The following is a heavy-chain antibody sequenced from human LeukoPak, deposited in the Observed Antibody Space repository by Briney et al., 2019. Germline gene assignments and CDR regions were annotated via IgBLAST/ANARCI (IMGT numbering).Heavy chain of an antibody. CDR2: IKEDGSET. D-gene: IGHD1-1*01. CDR1: GFSFSNYW. CDR3: AKWRRGQSELEH. V-gene: IGHV3-7*01. J-gene: IGHJ1*01. Sequence: VGSLRLSCAAPGFSFSNYWMTLVRQAPRKSLEYVANIKEDGSETEYVDSVKVRFTISRDNANNSLYLQMNSLSIEDTAVYYCAKWRRGQSELEHWGQGTLVTVSS.